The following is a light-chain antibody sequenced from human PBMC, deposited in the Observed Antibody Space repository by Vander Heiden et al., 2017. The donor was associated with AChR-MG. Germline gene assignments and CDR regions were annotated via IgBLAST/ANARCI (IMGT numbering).Light chain of an antibody. J-gene: IGLJ2*01. CDR3: SSYTTRSVL. CDR1: SRDIGDFDS. Sequence: QSALTQPASVSGSPGQSITISCTGSSRDIGDFDSVSWYQQLPGTAHKIVIYDVRNRPSGISNRFSGSKSGNTASLTISGLQAEDEADYYCSSYTTRSVLFGGGTKLTVL. CDR2: DVR. V-gene: IGLV2-14*03.